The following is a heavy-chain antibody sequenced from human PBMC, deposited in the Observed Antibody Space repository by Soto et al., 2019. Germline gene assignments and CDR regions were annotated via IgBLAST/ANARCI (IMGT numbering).Heavy chain of an antibody. J-gene: IGHJ3*02. Sequence: EVQLVESGGGLVQPGGSLRLSCAASGFTVSSNYMSWVRQAPGKGLEWVSVIYSGGSTYYADSVKGRFTISRDNSKNTLDLQMNSLRAEDTAVYYCARDRVVTATNDAFDIWGQGTMVTVSS. CDR1: GFTVSSNY. V-gene: IGHV3-66*01. D-gene: IGHD2-21*02. CDR2: IYSGGST. CDR3: ARDRVVTATNDAFDI.